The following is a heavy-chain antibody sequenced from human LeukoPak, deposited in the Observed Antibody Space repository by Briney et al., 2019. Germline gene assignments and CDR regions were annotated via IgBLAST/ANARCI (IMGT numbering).Heavy chain of an antibody. J-gene: IGHJ4*02. V-gene: IGHV5-51*01. CDR1: GYSFTSYW. CDR3: ARRGVRAAAGTAFDY. CDR2: IYPGDSDT. Sequence: PWESLKISCKGSGYSFTSYWIGWVRQMPGKGLEWMGIIYPGDSDTRYSPSFQGQVTISADKSISTAYLQWSSLKASDTAMYYCARRGVRAAAGTAFDYWGQGTLVTVS. D-gene: IGHD6-13*01.